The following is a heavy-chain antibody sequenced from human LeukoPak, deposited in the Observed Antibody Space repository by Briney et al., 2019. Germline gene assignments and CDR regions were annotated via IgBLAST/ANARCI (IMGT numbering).Heavy chain of an antibody. V-gene: IGHV3-9*03. J-gene: IGHJ3*02. CDR1: GFTFDDYA. CDR3: AKDTAAFLPNDDFDI. CDR2: ISWNSGSI. D-gene: IGHD2-15*01. Sequence: PGGSLGLSCAASGFTFDDYAMHWVRQAPGKGLEWVSGISWNSGSIGYADSVKGRFTISRDNAKNSLYLQMNSLRAEDMALYYCAKDTAAFLPNDDFDIWGQGTMVTVSS.